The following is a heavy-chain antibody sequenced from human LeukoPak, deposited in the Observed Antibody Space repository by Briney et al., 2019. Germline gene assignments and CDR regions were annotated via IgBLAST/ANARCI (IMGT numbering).Heavy chain of an antibody. CDR1: GYTLTELS. J-gene: IGHJ4*02. Sequence: ASVKVSCKVSGYTLTELSMHWVRQAPGKGREWMGGFDPEDGETIYAQKFQGRVTMTTDTSTSTAYMELRSLRSDDTAVYYCGVQLWSGFGYWGQGTLVTVSS. V-gene: IGHV1-24*01. D-gene: IGHD5-18*01. CDR3: GVQLWSGFGY. CDR2: FDPEDGET.